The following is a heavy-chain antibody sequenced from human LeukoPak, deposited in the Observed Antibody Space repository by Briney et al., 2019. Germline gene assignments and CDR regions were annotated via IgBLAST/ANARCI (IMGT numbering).Heavy chain of an antibody. V-gene: IGHV1-8*01. CDR3: ARGVKWELLLPDY. Sequence: ASVKVSCKASRYTFTSYDINWVRQATGQGLEWMGWMNPNSGNTGYAQKFQGRVTMTRNTSISTAYMELSSLRSEDTAVYYCARGVKWELLLPDYWGQGTLVTVSS. D-gene: IGHD1-26*01. CDR1: RYTFTSYD. J-gene: IGHJ4*02. CDR2: MNPNSGNT.